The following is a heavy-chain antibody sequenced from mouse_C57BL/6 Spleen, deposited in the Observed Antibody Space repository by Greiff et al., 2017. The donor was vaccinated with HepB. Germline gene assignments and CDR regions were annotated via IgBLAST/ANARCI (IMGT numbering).Heavy chain of an antibody. CDR1: GFTFSSYG. V-gene: IGHV5-6*01. J-gene: IGHJ4*01. CDR2: ISSGGSYT. D-gene: IGHD2-5*01. Sequence: EVKVVESGGDLVKPGGSLKLSCAASGFTFSSYGMSWVRQTPDKRLEWVATISSGGSYTYYPDSVKGRFTISRDNAKNTLYLQMSSLKSEDTAMYYCARHKRNYSNYGPMDYWGQGTSVTVSS. CDR3: ARHKRNYSNYGPMDY.